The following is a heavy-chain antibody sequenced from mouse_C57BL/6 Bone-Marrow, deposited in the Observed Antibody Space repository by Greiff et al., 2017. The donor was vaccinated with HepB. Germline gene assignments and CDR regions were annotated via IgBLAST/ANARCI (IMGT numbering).Heavy chain of an antibody. CDR3: ARSLPYYGSSYPYAMDY. CDR1: GYTFTSYG. V-gene: IGHV1-81*01. Sequence: VQLQQSGAELARPGASVKLSCKASGYTFTSYGISWVKQRNGQGLEWIGEIYPRNGNTYYNEKFKGKATLTADKSSSTAYMELRSLTSEDSAVYFCARSLPYYGSSYPYAMDYWGQGTSVTVSS. D-gene: IGHD1-1*01. CDR2: IYPRNGNT. J-gene: IGHJ4*01.